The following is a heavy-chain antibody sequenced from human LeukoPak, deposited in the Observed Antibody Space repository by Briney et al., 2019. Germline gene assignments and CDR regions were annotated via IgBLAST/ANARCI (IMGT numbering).Heavy chain of an antibody. CDR1: GGSMSSGGYS. CDR3: ATMTTVTQFDY. V-gene: IGHV4-30-2*01. J-gene: IGHJ4*02. CDR2: IYHSGST. D-gene: IGHD4-17*01. Sequence: SETLSLTCAVSGGSMSSGGYSWSWIRQPPGKGLEWIGYIYHSGSTYYNPSLKSRVTISVDRSKNQFSLKLSSVTAADTAVYYCATMTTVTQFDYWGQGTLVTVSS.